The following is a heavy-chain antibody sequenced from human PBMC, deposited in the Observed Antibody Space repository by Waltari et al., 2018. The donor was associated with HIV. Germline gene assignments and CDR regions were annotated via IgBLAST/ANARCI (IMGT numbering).Heavy chain of an antibody. J-gene: IGHJ3*02. CDR1: GGTFSSYA. CDR3: ARGPVVPAAIVNAFDI. CDR2: SIPILGIA. D-gene: IGHD2-2*01. V-gene: IGHV1-69*04. Sequence: QVQLVQSGAEVKKPGSSVKVSCKASGGTFSSYAISWVRQAPGQGLEWMGMSIPILGIANYAQKFQGRVTITADKATSTAYMELSSLRSEDTAVYYCARGPVVPAAIVNAFDIWGQGTMVTVSS.